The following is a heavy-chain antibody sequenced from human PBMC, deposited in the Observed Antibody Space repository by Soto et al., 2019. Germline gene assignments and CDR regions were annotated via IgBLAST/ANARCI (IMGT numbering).Heavy chain of an antibody. CDR1: GYTFTSYG. CDR3: ASPAGATGDLHR. V-gene: IGHV1-18*01. J-gene: IGHJ5*02. Sequence: QVQLVQSGAEVKKPGASVKVSCKASGYTFTSYGISWVRQAPGQVREWMGWLSASNGNTNYAQKLQGRVTMTTDTSTSTAYIELRSLRSDDTAVYYCASPAGATGDLHRWGQGTLVIVS. CDR2: LSASNGNT. D-gene: IGHD1-1*01.